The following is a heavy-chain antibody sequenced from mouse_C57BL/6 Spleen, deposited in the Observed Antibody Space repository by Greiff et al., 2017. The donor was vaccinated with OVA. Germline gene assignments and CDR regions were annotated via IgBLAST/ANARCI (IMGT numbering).Heavy chain of an antibody. CDR2: IYPGSGST. D-gene: IGHD2-2*01. Sequence: QVQLQQPGAELVKPGASVKLSCKASGYTFTSYWITWVKQRPGQGLEWIGDIYPGSGSTNYNEKFKSKATLTVDTSSSTPYMQLSSLTSEDSAVYYCERDGYDDGFDYWGQGTPVTVSS. CDR3: ERDGYDDGFDY. CDR1: GYTFTSYW. J-gene: IGHJ2*01. V-gene: IGHV1-55*01.